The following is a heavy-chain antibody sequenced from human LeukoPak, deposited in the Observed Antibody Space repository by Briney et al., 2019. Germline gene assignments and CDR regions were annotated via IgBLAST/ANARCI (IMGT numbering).Heavy chain of an antibody. V-gene: IGHV3-7*01. CDR1: GFTFSNYW. Sequence: GGSLRLSCAASGFTFSNYWMSWVRRAPGMGLEWVANIKQDGSEIHYVDSVKGRFTISRDNAKFSVYLQMNSLRAEDTAVYYCARYWSGGSCWDYWGQGTLVTVSS. J-gene: IGHJ4*02. CDR3: ARYWSGGSCWDY. CDR2: IKQDGSEI. D-gene: IGHD2-15*01.